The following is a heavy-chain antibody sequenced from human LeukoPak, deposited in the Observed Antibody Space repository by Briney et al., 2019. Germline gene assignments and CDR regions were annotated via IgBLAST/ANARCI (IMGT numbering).Heavy chain of an antibody. CDR1: GFAFSTYS. Sequence: GGSLRLSCAASGFAFSTYSMNWVRQAPGRGLEWVSSISGSSTCIYYADSVKGRFTISRDNAKNSLYLQMNSLRAEDTAVYYCASGTSYGTWGQGTLVTVSS. CDR2: ISGSSTCI. J-gene: IGHJ5*02. D-gene: IGHD1-1*01. V-gene: IGHV3-21*01. CDR3: ASGTSYGT.